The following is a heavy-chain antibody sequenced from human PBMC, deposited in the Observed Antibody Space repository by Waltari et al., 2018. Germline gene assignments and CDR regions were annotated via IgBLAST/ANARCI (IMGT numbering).Heavy chain of an antibody. CDR2: MYYGGRT. J-gene: IGHJ4*02. V-gene: IGHV4-59*01. CDR1: GGSTSSYY. Sequence: QVQLQESGPGLVKPSETLSLTCTVSGGSTSSYYWNWIRQPPGKGLEWIGYMYYGGRTNYNPSLKSRVTMLGDTSKNQVSLKLTSVTAADTAVYYCATSSAPYNSLGSWGQGTLVTVSS. CDR3: ATSSAPYNSLGS. D-gene: IGHD1-1*01.